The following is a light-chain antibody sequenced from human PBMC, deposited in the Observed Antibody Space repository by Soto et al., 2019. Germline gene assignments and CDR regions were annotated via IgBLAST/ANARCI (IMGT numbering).Light chain of an antibody. CDR1: SSDVGGYNY. Sequence: QSVLTQPASVSGSPGQSITISCTGTSSDVGGYNYVSWYQHHSGKTPKLIIYDVSDRPSGVSHRFSGSKSGNTASLTISGLQAEDEADFYCSSFARSNTVVFGGGTQLTVL. CDR2: DVS. CDR3: SSFARSNTVV. J-gene: IGLJ2*01. V-gene: IGLV2-14*03.